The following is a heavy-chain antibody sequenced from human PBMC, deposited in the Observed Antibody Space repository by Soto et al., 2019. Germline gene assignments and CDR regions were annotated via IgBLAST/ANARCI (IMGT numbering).Heavy chain of an antibody. Sequence: EVQLLESGGGLVQPGGSLRLSCAGSGFTFSDYAISWVRQAPGKGLEWVSAMSGRGGSVYYADSVKGRFSISRENSKKTVYLQMSSLRGEDTAIYYCAKTFGSNWLLDYWGRGTLVTVSS. CDR3: AKTFGSNWLLDY. V-gene: IGHV3-23*01. CDR2: MSGRGGSV. J-gene: IGHJ4*02. CDR1: GFTFSDYA. D-gene: IGHD6-13*01.